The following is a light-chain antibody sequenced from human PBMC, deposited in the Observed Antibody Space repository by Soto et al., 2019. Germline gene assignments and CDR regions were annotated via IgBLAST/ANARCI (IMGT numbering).Light chain of an antibody. V-gene: IGLV3-21*04. CDR2: YDG. CDR1: NIGRKS. Sequence: SYVLTQPPSVSVAPGKTASITCEGTNIGRKSVHWYQQRPGQAPMVVIYYDGDRPSGIPERFSGSNSGTAATLTISGVEAGDEADYYCQVWDSGVDHIIFGGGTKLTVL. J-gene: IGLJ2*01. CDR3: QVWDSGVDHII.